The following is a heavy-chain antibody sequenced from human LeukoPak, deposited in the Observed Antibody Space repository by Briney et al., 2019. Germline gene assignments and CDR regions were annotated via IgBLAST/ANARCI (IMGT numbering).Heavy chain of an antibody. J-gene: IGHJ4*02. D-gene: IGHD3-3*01. CDR2: ISSGGGTI. CDR3: ARPWVRSGEYYFDN. Sequence: GRSLRLSCAASGFTFSGCEMNWVRQAPGKGLEWLSYISSGGGTIYYADSVKGRFIISRDNAKNSLYLQMNSLRAEDTAVYYCARPWVRSGEYYFDNWGQGTLVTVSS. CDR1: GFTFSGCE. V-gene: IGHV3-48*03.